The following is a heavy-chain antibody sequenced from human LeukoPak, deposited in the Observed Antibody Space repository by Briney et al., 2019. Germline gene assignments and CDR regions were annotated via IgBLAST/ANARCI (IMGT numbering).Heavy chain of an antibody. CDR2: ISSSSSYI. V-gene: IGHV3-21*01. CDR1: GFTFSTYS. D-gene: IGHD3-16*01. J-gene: IGHJ4*02. CDR3: ARDNDSRDPPHFDY. Sequence: PGGSLRLSCAASGFTFSTYSINWVRQAPGKGLEWVSSISSSSSYIYYADSVKGRFTISRDNAKNSLYLQMNSLRAEDTAVYYCARDNDSRDPPHFDYWGQGTLVTVSS.